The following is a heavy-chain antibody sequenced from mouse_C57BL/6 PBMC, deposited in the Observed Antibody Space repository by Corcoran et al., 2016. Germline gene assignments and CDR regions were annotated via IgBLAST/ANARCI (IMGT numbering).Heavy chain of an antibody. CDR1: GYTFTDYY. V-gene: IGHV1-26*01. D-gene: IGHD4-1*01. J-gene: IGHJ3*01. Sequence: EVQLQQSGPELVKPGASVKISCKASGYTFTDYYMNWVKQSHGKSLEWIGDINPNNGGTSYNQKFKGKATLTVDKSSSTAYMELRSLTSEDSAVYYCARRELGGWFAYWGQGTLVTVSA. CDR3: ARRELGGWFAY. CDR2: INPNNGGT.